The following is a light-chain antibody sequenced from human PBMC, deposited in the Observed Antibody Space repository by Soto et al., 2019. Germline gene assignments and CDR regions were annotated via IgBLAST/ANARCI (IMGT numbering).Light chain of an antibody. CDR3: QQYNNWPPFT. Sequence: EIVLTQSPGTLSLSPGERATLSCRASQGVSSNLAWYQQKPGQAPRLLIYGASTRATGIPARFSGSGSGTEFTLTISSLQSEDFAVYYCQQYNNWPPFTFGQGTRLETK. J-gene: IGKJ5*01. CDR2: GAS. CDR1: QGVSSN. V-gene: IGKV3-15*01.